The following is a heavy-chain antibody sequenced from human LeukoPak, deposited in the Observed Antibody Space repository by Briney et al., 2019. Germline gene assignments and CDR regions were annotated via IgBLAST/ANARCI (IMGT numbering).Heavy chain of an antibody. V-gene: IGHV4-59*01. CDR1: GGSISSYY. D-gene: IGHD6-19*01. CDR3: ARATVAGAFDF. CDR2: IYYSGST. J-gene: IGHJ4*02. Sequence: SETLSLTCTVSGGSISSYYWSWIRQPPGKGLEWIGYIYYSGSTNHNPSLKSRVAISEDTSKNQFSLKLSSVTAADTAVYYCARATVAGAFDFWGQGTLVTVPS.